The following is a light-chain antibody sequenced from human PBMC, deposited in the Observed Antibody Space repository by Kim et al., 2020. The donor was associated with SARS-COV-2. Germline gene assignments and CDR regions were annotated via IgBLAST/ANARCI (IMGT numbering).Light chain of an antibody. Sequence: ASVGDRVTITCRASQNISNYLAWFQLTPGKAPQLLIYAASALQPGVPSRFSGSGSGTDFTLTVTSLQPEDVATYYCQKCDSAPWTFGQGTKVDIK. V-gene: IGKV1-27*01. J-gene: IGKJ1*01. CDR2: AAS. CDR3: QKCDSAPWT. CDR1: QNISNY.